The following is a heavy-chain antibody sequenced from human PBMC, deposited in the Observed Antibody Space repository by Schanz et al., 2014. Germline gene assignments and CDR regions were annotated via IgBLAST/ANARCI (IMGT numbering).Heavy chain of an antibody. CDR3: AKDPSHGDYDYYFDY. D-gene: IGHD3-22*01. CDR1: GFTFSTYA. V-gene: IGHV3-23*04. CDR2: ISGSGGST. J-gene: IGHJ4*02. Sequence: EGQLAESGGGLVQPGGSLRLSCAASGFTFSTYAMSWVRQAPGKGLEWVSAISGSGGSTYYADSVKGRFTISRDNSKNTLYLQMNTLRAEDTAVYYCAKDPSHGDYDYYFDYWGQGTLVTVSS.